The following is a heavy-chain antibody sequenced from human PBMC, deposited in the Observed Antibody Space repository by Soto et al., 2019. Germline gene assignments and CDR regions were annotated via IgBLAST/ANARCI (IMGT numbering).Heavy chain of an antibody. CDR2: INPNSGDT. J-gene: IGHJ6*02. Sequence: ASVKVSCKASGYTFTGYYVHWVRQAPGQGLEWMGWINPNSGDTYLAQRFQGRVTMNRDTSIGTAYMELRGLTPDDTAEYYCAKGGAIVAAGTRVYLYNAMDVWGQGTTVTVSS. V-gene: IGHV1-2*02. CDR1: GYTFTGYY. CDR3: AKGGAIVAAGTRVYLYNAMDV. D-gene: IGHD1-26*01.